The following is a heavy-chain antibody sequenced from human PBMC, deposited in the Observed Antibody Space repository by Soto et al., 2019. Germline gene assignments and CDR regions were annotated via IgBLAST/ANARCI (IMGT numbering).Heavy chain of an antibody. V-gene: IGHV4-59*01. CDR2: IYYSGST. D-gene: IGHD3-10*01. Sequence: PSETLSLTCTFSGGSISSYYWSLIRQPPGKGLEWIGYIYYSGSTNYNPSLKSRVTISVDTSKNQFSLKLSSVTAADTAVYYCARLTYYGSGSYTNWFDPWGQGTLVTVSS. CDR3: ARLTYYGSGSYTNWFDP. CDR1: GGSISSYY. J-gene: IGHJ5*02.